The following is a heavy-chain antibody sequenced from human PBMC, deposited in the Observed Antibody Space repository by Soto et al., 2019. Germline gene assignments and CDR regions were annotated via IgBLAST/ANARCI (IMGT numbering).Heavy chain of an antibody. CDR2: MSYDGTKE. Sequence: GGSLRLSCAASGFTLSTYGMHWVRQAPGKGLEWVAAMSYDGTKEYYADALRGRFTISRDKAKNSLHLQMNSLRAEDTAVYYCTRDASRDSSARGWFDPWGPGTLVTVYS. J-gene: IGHJ5*02. V-gene: IGHV3-30*03. CDR3: TRDASRDSSARGWFDP. CDR1: GFTLSTYG. D-gene: IGHD6-13*01.